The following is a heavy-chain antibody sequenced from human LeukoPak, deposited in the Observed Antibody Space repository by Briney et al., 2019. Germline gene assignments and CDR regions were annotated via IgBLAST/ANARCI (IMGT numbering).Heavy chain of an antibody. CDR2: IYYSGST. J-gene: IGHJ4*02. Sequence: PSETLSLTCTVSGGSISSSSYYWSWIRQPPGKGLEWIGSIYYSGSTYYNPSLKSRVTISVDTSKNQFSLKLSSVTAADTAVYYCASDYYDSSGYRSDHWGQGTLVTVSS. V-gene: IGHV4-39*01. D-gene: IGHD3-22*01. CDR1: GGSISSSSYY. CDR3: ASDYYDSSGYRSDH.